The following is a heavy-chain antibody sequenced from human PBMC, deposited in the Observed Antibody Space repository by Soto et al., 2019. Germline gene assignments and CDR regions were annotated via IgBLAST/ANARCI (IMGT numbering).Heavy chain of an antibody. Sequence: ASVKVSCKASGYTLTRYGISWVRQAPGQGLEWMGWISPDHGKTDYTQKLRGRVTITADTSTSTAYMELSSLRSEDTAVYYCARDRRYSYGSEKENMDVWGKGTTVTVSS. CDR1: GYTLTRYG. D-gene: IGHD5-18*01. CDR2: ISPDHGKT. V-gene: IGHV1-18*01. J-gene: IGHJ6*03. CDR3: ARDRRYSYGSEKENMDV.